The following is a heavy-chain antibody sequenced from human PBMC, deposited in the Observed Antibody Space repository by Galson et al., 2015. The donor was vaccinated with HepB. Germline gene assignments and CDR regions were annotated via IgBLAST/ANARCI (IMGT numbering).Heavy chain of an antibody. J-gene: IGHJ6*02. CDR2: ISSSGSYM. V-gene: IGHV3-21*01. CDR1: GFTFNTYH. Sequence: SLRLSCAASGFTFNTYHMNWVRQAPGRGLEWVSSISSSGSYMFYADSVQGRFTISRDNAKNSLYLQMNSLRAEDTAVYYCAREGMSAYYYHVMDVWGQGTTVTVSS. D-gene: IGHD1-14*01. CDR3: AREGMSAYYYHVMDV.